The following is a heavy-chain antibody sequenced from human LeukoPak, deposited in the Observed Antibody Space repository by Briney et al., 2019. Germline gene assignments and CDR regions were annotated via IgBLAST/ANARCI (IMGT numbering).Heavy chain of an antibody. V-gene: IGHV4-59*01. CDR1: GGSISSYY. D-gene: IGHD3-22*01. CDR3: ARFYYDSSGYYYFDY. CDR2: IYYSGST. Sequence: SETLSLTCTVSGGSISSYYWSWIRQPPGKGLEWIGYIYYSGSTNYNPSLKSRVTISVDTSKNQFSLKLSSVTAADTAVYYCARFYYDSSGYYYFDYWGQGTLVTVAS. J-gene: IGHJ4*02.